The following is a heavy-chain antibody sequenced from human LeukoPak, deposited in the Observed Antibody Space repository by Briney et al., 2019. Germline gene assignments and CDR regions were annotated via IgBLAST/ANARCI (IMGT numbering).Heavy chain of an antibody. Sequence: GGSLRLSCAASEFHFSTHGMNWVRQAPGKGLEWVSGVSPSGDITYYADSVKGRFTISRDNAKNALYLQMNSLRAEDTAVYYCAKDLHYGSADYWGQGTLVTVSS. CDR2: VSPSGDIT. D-gene: IGHD3-10*01. CDR3: AKDLHYGSADY. V-gene: IGHV3-23*01. J-gene: IGHJ4*02. CDR1: EFHFSTHG.